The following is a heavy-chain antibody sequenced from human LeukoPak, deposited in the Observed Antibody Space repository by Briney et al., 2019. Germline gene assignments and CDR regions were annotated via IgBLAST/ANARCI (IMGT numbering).Heavy chain of an antibody. J-gene: IGHJ4*02. D-gene: IGHD1-20*01. CDR3: ARVGPRYNWNPDELYFDY. V-gene: IGHV4-4*07. CDR1: GGSISSYY. CDR2: IYTSGST. Sequence: SETLSLTCTVSGGSISSYYWSWIRQPAGKGLEWIGRIYTSGSTNYNPSLKSRVTMSVDTSKNQFSLKLSSVTAADTAVYYCARVGPRYNWNPDELYFDYWGQGTLVTVSS.